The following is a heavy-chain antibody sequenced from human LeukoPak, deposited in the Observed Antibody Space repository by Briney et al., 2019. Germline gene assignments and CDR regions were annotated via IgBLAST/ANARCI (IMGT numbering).Heavy chain of an antibody. V-gene: IGHV1-18*01. D-gene: IGHD2-2*02. CDR1: GYTFANYG. CDR3: ARVRCSTSCYIGWFDP. CDR2: ISAYNGNT. J-gene: IGHJ5*02. Sequence: ASVKVSCKASGYTFANYGINWVRQAPGQGLEWMGWISAYNGNTNYAQKLQGRVTMTTDTSTSTAYMELRSLRSDDTAVYYCARVRCSTSCYIGWFDPWGQGTLVTVSS.